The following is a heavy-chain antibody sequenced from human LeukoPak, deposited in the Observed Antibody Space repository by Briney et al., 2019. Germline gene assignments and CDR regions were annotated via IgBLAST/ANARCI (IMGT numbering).Heavy chain of an antibody. Sequence: PGGSLRLSCAASGFTFSSYAMSWVRQAPGKGLEWVSAISGSGGSTYYADSVKGRFTISRDNSKNTLYLQMNSLRAEDSATYYCATKGGSAQYFYYGMDVWGQGTTVTVSS. J-gene: IGHJ6*02. CDR2: ISGSGGST. V-gene: IGHV3-23*01. D-gene: IGHD5-12*01. CDR1: GFTFSSYA. CDR3: ATKGGSAQYFYYGMDV.